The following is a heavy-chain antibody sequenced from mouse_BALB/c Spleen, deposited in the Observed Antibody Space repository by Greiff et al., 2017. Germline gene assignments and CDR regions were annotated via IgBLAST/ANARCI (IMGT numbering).Heavy chain of an antibody. CDR2: ISSGGSYT. CDR3: TRDLGTTVFDY. Sequence: EVKVVESGGGLVKPGGSLKLSCAASGFTFSSYTMSWVRQTPEKRLEWVATISSGGSYTYYPDSVKGRFTISRDNAKNTLYLQMSSLKSEDTAMYYCTRDLGTTVFDYWGQGTTLTVSS. D-gene: IGHD1-1*01. CDR1: GFTFSSYT. V-gene: IGHV5-6-4*01. J-gene: IGHJ2*01.